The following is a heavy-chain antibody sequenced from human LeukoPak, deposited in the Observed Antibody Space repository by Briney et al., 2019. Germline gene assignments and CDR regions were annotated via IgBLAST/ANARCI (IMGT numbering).Heavy chain of an antibody. CDR3: ARNSSITVADKKYNHMDV. CDR1: GGYISSNY. V-gene: IGHV4-39*01. D-gene: IGHD6-19*01. J-gene: IGHJ6*03. CDR2: IYYSGST. Sequence: KPSETLSLTCAVSGGYISSNYWGWIRQSPGKGLEWIGSIYYSGSTTYNPSLKSRVTISVDTSKNQFSLRLSSVTAADTAVYFCARNSSITVADKKYNHMDVWGKGTTVTVSS.